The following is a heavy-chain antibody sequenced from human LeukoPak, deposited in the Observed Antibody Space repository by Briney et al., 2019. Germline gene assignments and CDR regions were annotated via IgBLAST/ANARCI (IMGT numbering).Heavy chain of an antibody. CDR3: ARVLRVGATQRARGCFDY. CDR2: ISAYNGNT. J-gene: IGHJ4*02. D-gene: IGHD1-26*01. V-gene: IGHV1-18*01. CDR1: GYTFTSYG. Sequence: ASVKVSCKASGYTFTSYGISWVRQAPGQGLEWMGWISAYNGNTNYAQKLQGRVTMTTDTSTSTAYMELRSLRSDDTAVYYCARVLRVGATQRARGCFDYWGQGTLVTVSS.